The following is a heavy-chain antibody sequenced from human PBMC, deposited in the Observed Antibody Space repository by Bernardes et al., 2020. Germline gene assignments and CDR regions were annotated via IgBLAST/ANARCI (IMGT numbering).Heavy chain of an antibody. CDR2: ISAYNGNT. Sequence: ASVKVSCKASGYTFTSYGISWVRQAPGQGLEWMGWISAYNGNTNYAQKLQGRVTMTTDTSTSTAYMELRSLRSDDTAVYYCARDQSYDILTGYYFRFDYWGQGTLVTVSS. D-gene: IGHD3-9*01. CDR3: ARDQSYDILTGYYFRFDY. J-gene: IGHJ4*02. V-gene: IGHV1-18*01. CDR1: GYTFTSYG.